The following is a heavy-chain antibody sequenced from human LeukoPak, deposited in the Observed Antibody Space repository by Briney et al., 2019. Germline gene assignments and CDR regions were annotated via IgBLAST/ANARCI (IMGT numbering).Heavy chain of an antibody. D-gene: IGHD6-13*01. CDR3: ARDLNAAAGTNWFDP. Sequence: ASVKVSCKASGYTFTSYSMHWVRQAPGQGLEWMGIINPSGGSTSYAQKFKGRVTMTRDRSTRTVYMELSSLRSEDTAVYYCARDLNAAAGTNWFDPWGQGTLVTVSS. V-gene: IGHV1-46*01. J-gene: IGHJ5*02. CDR2: INPSGGST. CDR1: GYTFTSYS.